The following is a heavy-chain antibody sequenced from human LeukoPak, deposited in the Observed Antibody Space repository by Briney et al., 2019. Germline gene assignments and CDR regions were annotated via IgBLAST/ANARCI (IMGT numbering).Heavy chain of an antibody. D-gene: IGHD4-17*01. CDR1: GFTFSSYA. V-gene: IGHV3-23*01. CDR2: ISGSGGST. Sequence: PGGSLRLSCAASGFTFSSYAMSWVRQAPGKGLEWVSGISGSGGSTYYADPVKGRFTISRDNSKNTLYLQVNSLRAEDTAVYYCAKGGGDYLIFYGMDVWGQGTTVTVSS. J-gene: IGHJ6*02. CDR3: AKGGGDYLIFYGMDV.